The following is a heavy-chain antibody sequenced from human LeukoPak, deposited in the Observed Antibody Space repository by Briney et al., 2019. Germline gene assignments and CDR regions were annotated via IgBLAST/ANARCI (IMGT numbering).Heavy chain of an antibody. Sequence: PSETLSLTCTVSGGSINSGTYYWGWIRQPPGKGLEWIGSIYYSGSTYYNPSLKSRVTISVDTSKNQFSLKLSSVTAADTAVYYCAREGEHYYYYGMDVWGQGTTVTVSS. V-gene: IGHV4-39*07. D-gene: IGHD1/OR15-1a*01. CDR2: IYYSGST. CDR1: GGSINSGTYY. J-gene: IGHJ6*02. CDR3: AREGEHYYYYGMDV.